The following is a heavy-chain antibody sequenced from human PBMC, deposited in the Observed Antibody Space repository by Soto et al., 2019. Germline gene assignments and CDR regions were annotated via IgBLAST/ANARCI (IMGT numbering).Heavy chain of an antibody. Sequence: PSETLSLTCTVSGGSISSYYWSWIRQPPGKGLEWIGYIYYSGSTNYNPSLKSRVTISVDTSKNQFSLKLSSVTAADTAVYYCARSHLETGYCSGGSCYSWAFDTWGQGTMVTVSS. CDR1: GGSISSYY. D-gene: IGHD2-15*01. CDR3: ARSHLETGYCSGGSCYSWAFDT. CDR2: IYYSGST. J-gene: IGHJ3*02. V-gene: IGHV4-59*01.